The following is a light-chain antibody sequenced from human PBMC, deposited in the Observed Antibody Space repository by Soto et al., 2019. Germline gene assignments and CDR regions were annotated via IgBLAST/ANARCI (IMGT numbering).Light chain of an antibody. J-gene: IGKJ1*01. CDR3: QQYGSSGT. CDR1: QSVSNNY. CDR2: GAS. V-gene: IGKV3-20*01. Sequence: EYVLTLSPGPLSLSPGDRAPLSCSARQSVSNNYLAWYQQKPGQAPRLLIYGASNRATGIPDRFSGSGSGTDFTLTISRLEPEDFAVYYCQQYGSSGTFGQGAKVDIK.